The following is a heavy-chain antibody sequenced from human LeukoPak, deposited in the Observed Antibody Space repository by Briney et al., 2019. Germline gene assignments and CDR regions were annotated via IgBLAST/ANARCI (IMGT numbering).Heavy chain of an antibody. CDR2: IIPIFGTA. J-gene: IGHJ5*02. Sequence: SVKVSCKAPGGTFSSYAISWVRQAPGQGLEWMGGIIPIFGTANYAQKFQGRVTITADESTSTAYMELSSLRSEDTAVYYCARDNAYWFDPWGQGTLVTVSS. CDR3: ARDNAYWFDP. V-gene: IGHV1-69*13. CDR1: GGTFSSYA.